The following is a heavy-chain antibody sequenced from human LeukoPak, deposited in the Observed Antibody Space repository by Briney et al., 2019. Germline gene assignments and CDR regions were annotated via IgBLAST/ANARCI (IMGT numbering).Heavy chain of an antibody. CDR1: GGSISSSSYY. CDR3: AIQEWGGGFDY. CDR2: IYTSGST. J-gene: IGHJ4*02. V-gene: IGHV4-39*07. Sequence: SETLSLTCTVSGGSISSSSYYWGWIRQPPGKGLEWIGSIYTSGSTNYNPSLKSRVTISVDTSKNQFSLKLSSVTAADTAVYYCAIQEWGGGFDYWGQGTLVTVSS. D-gene: IGHD3-10*01.